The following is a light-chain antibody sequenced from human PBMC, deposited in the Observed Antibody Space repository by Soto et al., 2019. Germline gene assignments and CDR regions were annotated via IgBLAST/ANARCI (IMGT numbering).Light chain of an antibody. CDR2: DVT. Sequence: QSALTQPPSASGSPGQSVTISCTGTSSDIGGYNFVSWYQQHPGKAPKLMIYDVTKRPSGVPDRFSGSKSGNTASLTVSGLQAEDEADYYCTSYAGINNLVFGGGTKLTVL. CDR1: SSDIGGYNF. V-gene: IGLV2-8*01. J-gene: IGLJ2*01. CDR3: TSYAGINNLV.